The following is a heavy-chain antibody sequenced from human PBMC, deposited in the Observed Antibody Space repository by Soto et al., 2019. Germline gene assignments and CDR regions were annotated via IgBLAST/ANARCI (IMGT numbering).Heavy chain of an antibody. CDR2: IYPDDSDT. J-gene: IGHJ6*01. D-gene: IGHD1-26*01. Sequence: GEALKRSGERFGYSVPTVWIAWVRQMPGKGLEWIGIIYPDDSDTKYSPSFEGQVTISVDKSISTAYLQWSSLKASDTAMYYCASSSKRDYSGIYFGCYSSYGMLV. CDR1: GYSVPTVW. CDR3: ASSSKRDYSGIYFGCYSSYGMLV. V-gene: IGHV5-51*01.